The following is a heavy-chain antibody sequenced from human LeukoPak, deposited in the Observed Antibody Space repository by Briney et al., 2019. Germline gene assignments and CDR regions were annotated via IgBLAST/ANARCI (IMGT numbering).Heavy chain of an antibody. CDR3: ARSIGYYYTMDV. J-gene: IGHJ6*02. D-gene: IGHD3-22*01. V-gene: IGHV3-11*01. Sequence: GGSLRLSCVAYGFTLTDYYMSWIRQAPGRGLEWVSDISGSGRNVYYGDSVKGRFTISRDNAKNSLYLQMNNLRAEDTAVYYCARSIGYYYTMDVWGQWTTVTVSS. CDR1: GFTLTDYY. CDR2: ISGSGRNV.